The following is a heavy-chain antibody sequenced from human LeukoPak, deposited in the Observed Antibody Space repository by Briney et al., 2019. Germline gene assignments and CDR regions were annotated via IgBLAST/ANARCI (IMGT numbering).Heavy chain of an antibody. J-gene: IGHJ4*02. CDR2: ISGSGGST. D-gene: IGHD1-7*01. V-gene: IGHV3-23*01. CDR1: GFTFSSYD. CDR3: AKDELAMQFDY. Sequence: GGSLRLSCAASGFTFSSYDMSWVRQAPGKGLEWVSGISGSGGSTYYADSVKGRFTISRDNSKNTLYLQMNSLRAEDTAVYYCAKDELAMQFDYWGQGTLVTVSS.